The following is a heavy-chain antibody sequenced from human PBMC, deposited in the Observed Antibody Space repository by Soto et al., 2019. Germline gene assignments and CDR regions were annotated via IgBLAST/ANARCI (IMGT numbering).Heavy chain of an antibody. CDR3: AREGSEGYGSGSYHRDYYYYMDV. CDR2: IYYSGST. D-gene: IGHD3-10*01. J-gene: IGHJ6*03. CDR1: GGSISSGGYY. V-gene: IGHV4-31*03. Sequence: SETLSLTCTVSGGSISSGGYYWSWIRQHPGKGLEWIGYIYYSGSTYYNPSLKSRVTISVDTSKNQFSLKLSSVTAADTAVYYCAREGSEGYGSGSYHRDYYYYMDVWGKGTTVTSP.